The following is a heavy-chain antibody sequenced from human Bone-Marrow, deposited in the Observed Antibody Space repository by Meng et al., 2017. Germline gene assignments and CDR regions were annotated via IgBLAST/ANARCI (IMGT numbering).Heavy chain of an antibody. V-gene: IGHV4-61*01. CDR3: ARSSTSPASYFFDY. Sequence: LLQEPGPRLLRPSETLSLTCTVSGGSVSSGSYYWSWIRQPPGKGLEWIGHIYYSGSTNYNPSLKSRVTISVDTSKNQFSLKLSSVTAADTAVYFCARSSTSPASYFFDYWGQGTLVTVSS. J-gene: IGHJ4*02. D-gene: IGHD6-6*01. CDR2: IYYSGST. CDR1: GGSVSSGSYY.